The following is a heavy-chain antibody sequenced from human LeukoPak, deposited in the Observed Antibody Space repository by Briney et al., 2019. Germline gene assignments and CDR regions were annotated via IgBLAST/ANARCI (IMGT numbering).Heavy chain of an antibody. V-gene: IGHV4-59*02. J-gene: IGHJ4*02. CDR2: VYSSGST. D-gene: IGHD3-22*01. Sequence: SESLSLTCSVSGGSVSGHYWSWIRQPPGKGLEWIGYVYSSGSTSYNPSLKGRITILVDTSQNQFSLKLTSVTAADSAVYYCARVGDTSSYYYFFDYWGQGTLVTASS. CDR1: GGSVSGHY. CDR3: ARVGDTSSYYYFFDY.